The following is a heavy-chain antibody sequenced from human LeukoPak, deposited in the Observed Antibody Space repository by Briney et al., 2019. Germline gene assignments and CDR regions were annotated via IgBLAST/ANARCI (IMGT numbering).Heavy chain of an antibody. J-gene: IGHJ4*02. CDR2: INSDGSST. CDR1: GFTFSSYW. V-gene: IGHV3-74*01. D-gene: IGHD5-18*01. Sequence: PGGSLRLSCAASGFTFSSYWMHWVRHDPGKGLVWVSRINSDGSSTTYADSVKGRFTISRDNAKNSLYLQMNSLRAEDTAVYYCAKDITAMGDYWGQGTLVTVSS. CDR3: AKDITAMGDY.